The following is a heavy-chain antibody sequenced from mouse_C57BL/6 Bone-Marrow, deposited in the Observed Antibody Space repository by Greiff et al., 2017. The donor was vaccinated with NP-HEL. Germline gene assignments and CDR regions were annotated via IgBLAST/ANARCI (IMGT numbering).Heavy chain of an antibody. V-gene: IGHV1-49*01. CDR3: ARQGGYDYDDYAMDY. CDR2: FTMYSDAT. Sequence: LMESGAELVRPGSSVKLSCKDSYFAFMASAMHWVKQRPGHGLEWIGSFTMYSDATEYSENFKGKATLTANTSSSTAYMERSSLTCEDSAVYYCARQGGYDYDDYAMDYWGQGTSVTVSS. J-gene: IGHJ4*01. D-gene: IGHD2-4*01. CDR1: YFAFMASA.